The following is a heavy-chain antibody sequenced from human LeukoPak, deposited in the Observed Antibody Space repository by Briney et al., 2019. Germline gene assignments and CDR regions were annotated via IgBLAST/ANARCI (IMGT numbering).Heavy chain of an antibody. V-gene: IGHV1-46*01. J-gene: IGHJ5*02. CDR2: INPSGGST. CDR1: GYTFTSYY. Sequence: ASVKVSFKASGYTFTSYYMHWVRQAPGQGLEWMGIINPSGGSTSYAQKFQGRVTMTRDTSTSTVYMELSSLRSEDTAVYYCVITTYYYDSSGHHANWFDPWGQGTLVTVSS. D-gene: IGHD3-22*01. CDR3: VITTYYYDSSGHHANWFDP.